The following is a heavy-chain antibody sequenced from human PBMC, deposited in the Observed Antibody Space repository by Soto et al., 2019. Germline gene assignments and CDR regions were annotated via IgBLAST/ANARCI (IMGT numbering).Heavy chain of an antibody. J-gene: IGHJ4*02. CDR2: IWYDGSNK. V-gene: IGHV3-33*01. Sequence: GGSLRLSCAASGFTFISYVMYWVRQAPGKGLEWVAVIWYDGSNKYYADSVKGRFTISRDNSRNTLYLQMNSLRAEDTAVYYCARDGLYGDTGYYFDYWGQGTLVTVSS. CDR3: ARDGLYGDTGYYFDY. D-gene: IGHD4-17*01. CDR1: GFTFISYV.